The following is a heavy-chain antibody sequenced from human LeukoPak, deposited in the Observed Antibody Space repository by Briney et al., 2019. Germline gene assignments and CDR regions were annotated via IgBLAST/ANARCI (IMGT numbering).Heavy chain of an antibody. V-gene: IGHV4-38-2*02. CDR1: GYSISSGYY. CDR2: IYHSGST. J-gene: IGHJ6*03. Sequence: PSETLSLTCTVSGYSISSGYYWGWIRQPPGKGLEWIGSIYHSGSTYYNPSLKSRVTISVDTSKNQFSLKLSSVTAADTAVYYCARHAPITMVRGVMSYYYYMDVWGKGTTVTVSS. D-gene: IGHD3-10*01. CDR3: ARHAPITMVRGVMSYYYYMDV.